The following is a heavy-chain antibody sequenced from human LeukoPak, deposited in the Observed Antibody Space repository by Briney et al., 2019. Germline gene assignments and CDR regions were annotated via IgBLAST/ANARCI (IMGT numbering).Heavy chain of an antibody. CDR1: GGSISSGSYH. J-gene: IGHJ4*02. CDR2: IYTSGST. D-gene: IGHD5-24*01. Sequence: SETLSLTCTVSGGSISSGSYHWSWIRQPAGKGVEWIGRIYTSGSTNYNPSLKSRVTISGDTSKNQFSLKLSSVTAADTAVYYCARLRDGYNGGGVEYWGQGTLVTVSS. V-gene: IGHV4-61*02. CDR3: ARLRDGYNGGGVEY.